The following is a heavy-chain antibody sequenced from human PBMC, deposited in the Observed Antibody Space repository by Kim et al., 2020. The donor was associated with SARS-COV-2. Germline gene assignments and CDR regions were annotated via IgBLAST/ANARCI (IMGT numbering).Heavy chain of an antibody. CDR3: AREAVAGSFGY. CDR2: VNGGNGNT. V-gene: IGHV1-3*01. J-gene: IGHJ4*02. CDR1: GYTFTTFA. D-gene: IGHD6-19*01. Sequence: ASVKVSCKASGYTFTTFALYWVRRAPGQRLEWMGWVNGGNGNTRYSQKFQGRVSITRDTSATTAYLELSGLISEDTAVYYCAREAVAGSFGYWGQGSLVTVSS.